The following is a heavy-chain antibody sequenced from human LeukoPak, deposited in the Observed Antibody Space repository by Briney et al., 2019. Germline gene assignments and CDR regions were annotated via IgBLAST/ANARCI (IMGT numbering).Heavy chain of an antibody. CDR3: ARWLRQGDY. CDR2: IYNGGST. Sequence: PGGSLRLSCAVSGFTVSSNYMSWVRQAPGKGPEWVSVIYNGGSTDYADSVKGRFTISRDNSKNTPYLQMNSLRVEDTAVYYCARWLRQGDYWGQGTLVTVSS. CDR1: GFTVSSNY. V-gene: IGHV3-66*01. D-gene: IGHD6-19*01. J-gene: IGHJ4*02.